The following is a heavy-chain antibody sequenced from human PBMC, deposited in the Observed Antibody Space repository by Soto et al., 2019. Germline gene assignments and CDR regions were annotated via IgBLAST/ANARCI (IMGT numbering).Heavy chain of an antibody. CDR2: IYYSGST. J-gene: IGHJ4*02. V-gene: IGHV4-59*01. CDR3: ARVRVDYDILTGYYTQNFDY. CDR1: GGSISSYY. D-gene: IGHD3-9*01. Sequence: SETLSLTCTVSGGSISSYYWSWIRQPPGKGLEWIGYIYYSGSTNYNPSLKSRVTISVDTSKNQFSLKLSSVTAADTAVYYCARVRVDYDILTGYYTQNFDYWGQGTLVTV.